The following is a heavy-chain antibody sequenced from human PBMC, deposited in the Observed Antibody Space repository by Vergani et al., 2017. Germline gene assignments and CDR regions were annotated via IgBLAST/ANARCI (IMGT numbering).Heavy chain of an antibody. D-gene: IGHD2-2*01. CDR2: IKQDGSEK. CDR1: GFTFIMHA. J-gene: IGHJ4*02. CDR3: ARDNTVYCSSTSCPSEGLDY. V-gene: IGHV3-7*01. Sequence: EVQLLESGGDLVQPGGSLRLSCAASGFTFIMHAMSWVRQAPGKGLEWVANIKQDGSEKYYVDSVKGRFTISRDNAKNSLYLQMNSLRAEDTAVYYCARDNTVYCSSTSCPSEGLDYWGQGTLVTVSS.